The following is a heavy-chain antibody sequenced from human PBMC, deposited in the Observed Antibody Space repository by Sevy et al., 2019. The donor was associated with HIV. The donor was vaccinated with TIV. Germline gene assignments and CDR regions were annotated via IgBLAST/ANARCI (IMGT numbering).Heavy chain of an antibody. V-gene: IGHV3-7*04. CDR3: ARGDYYDSSGFYNDAFDV. CDR1: GFTFSSYW. J-gene: IGHJ3*01. D-gene: IGHD3-22*01. Sequence: GGSRRLSCTASGFTFSSYWMSWVRQAPGRGLEWVANIKPDGREGYYVDSVKGRFTISRDNAKNSLYLQMNSLRAGDTAVYYCARGDYYDSSGFYNDAFDVWGQGTMVTVSS. CDR2: IKPDGREG.